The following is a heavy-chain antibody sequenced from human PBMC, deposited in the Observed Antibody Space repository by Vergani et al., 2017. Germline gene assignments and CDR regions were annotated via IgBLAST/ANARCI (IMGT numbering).Heavy chain of an antibody. V-gene: IGHV4-34*01. Sequence: QVQLQQWGAGLLKPSETLSLTCAVYGGSFSGYSWSWIRQPPGKGLEWIGEINNSGSTNYNPSLKIRVTISVDTSNNQFSLMLRSVTAADTAVYYCARDNALRWLQRIVFASWSEGTMLTVYS. D-gene: IGHD5-24*01. CDR2: INNSGST. CDR3: ARDNALRWLQRIVFAS. J-gene: IGHJ3*02. CDR1: GGSFSGYS.